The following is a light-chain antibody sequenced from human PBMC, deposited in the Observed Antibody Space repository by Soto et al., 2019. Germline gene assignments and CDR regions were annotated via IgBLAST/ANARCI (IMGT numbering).Light chain of an antibody. J-gene: IGLJ2*01. CDR1: ISDVGGYNY. Sequence: QSALTQPASVSGSPGQSITISCTGTISDVGGYNYVSWYQQHPGKAPKLMIYDVSNRPSGVSNRFSGSKSGNTASLTISGLQADDEADYFCSSYTSSSTLEFGGGTKLTVL. V-gene: IGLV2-14*01. CDR2: DVS. CDR3: SSYTSSSTLE.